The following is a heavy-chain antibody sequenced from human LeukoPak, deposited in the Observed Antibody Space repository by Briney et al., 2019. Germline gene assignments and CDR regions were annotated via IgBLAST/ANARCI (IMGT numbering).Heavy chain of an antibody. CDR3: AKDRYYYDSSGYYYFDY. Sequence: GGSLRLSCAASGFTFSSYAMTWVRQAPGKGLEWVSAISGSGGSTYYADSVKGRFTISRDNSKNTLYLQMNSLRAEDTAVYYCAKDRYYYDSSGYYYFDYWGQGTLVTVSS. CDR1: GFTFSSYA. D-gene: IGHD3-22*01. V-gene: IGHV3-23*01. CDR2: ISGSGGST. J-gene: IGHJ4*02.